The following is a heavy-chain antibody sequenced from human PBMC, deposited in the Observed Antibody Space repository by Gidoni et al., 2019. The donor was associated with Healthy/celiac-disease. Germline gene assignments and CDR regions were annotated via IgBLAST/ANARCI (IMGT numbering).Heavy chain of an antibody. V-gene: IGHV3-23*01. CDR1: GFTFTAYA. CDR3: AKAYYDILTGYSRQNWFDP. Sequence: EVQRLESGGGLLQPGGSLRLSCAASGFTFTAYAMSWVRQAPGKGLEWVSAIRGSGGSTYYADSVKGRFTISRDNSKNTLYMQMNSLRAEDTAVYYCAKAYYDILTGYSRQNWFDPWGQGTLVTVSS. J-gene: IGHJ5*02. CDR2: IRGSGGST. D-gene: IGHD3-9*01.